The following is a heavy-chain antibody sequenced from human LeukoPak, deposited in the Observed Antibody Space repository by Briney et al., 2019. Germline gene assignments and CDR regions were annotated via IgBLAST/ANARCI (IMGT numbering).Heavy chain of an antibody. CDR3: ARGGENGDYVDY. CDR1: GFTFSSYW. D-gene: IGHD3-16*01. CDR2: INSDGSST. J-gene: IGHJ4*02. V-gene: IGHV3-74*01. Sequence: GGSLRLSCAASGFTFSSYWMHWVRQAPGKGLVWVSRINSDGSSTSYADSVKGRFTISRDNAKNTLYLQMNSLRAEDTAVYYCARGGENGDYVDYWGQGTLVTVSS.